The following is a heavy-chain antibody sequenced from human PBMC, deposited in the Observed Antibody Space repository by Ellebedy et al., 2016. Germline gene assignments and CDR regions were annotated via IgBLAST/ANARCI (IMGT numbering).Heavy chain of an antibody. J-gene: IGHJ5*02. CDR2: IYPGDSDT. V-gene: IGHV5-51*01. CDR1: GYSFTSYW. Sequence: GESLKISCKGSGYSFTSYWIGWVRQMPGKGLEWMGIIYPGDSDTRYSPSFQGQVTISADKSISTAYLQWSSLKASDTAMYYCARRVGLLWFGELSGWFDPWGQGPLVTVSS. CDR3: ARRVGLLWFGELSGWFDP. D-gene: IGHD3-10*01.